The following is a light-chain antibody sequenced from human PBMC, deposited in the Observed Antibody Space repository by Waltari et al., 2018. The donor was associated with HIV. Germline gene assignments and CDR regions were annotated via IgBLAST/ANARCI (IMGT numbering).Light chain of an antibody. CDR1: NLNIGSNY. V-gene: IGLV1-47*01. CDR2: RNG. CDR3: AAWDDSLIGFYV. J-gene: IGLJ1*01. Sequence: QSVLTQPPSASGTPGQRVTISCSGSNLNIGSNYVYWYQHVPGADPKLLIYRNGHRPSGVPDRFSGSKSGTSASLAISGLRSEEEADYYCAAWDDSLIGFYVLGTGTKVTVL.